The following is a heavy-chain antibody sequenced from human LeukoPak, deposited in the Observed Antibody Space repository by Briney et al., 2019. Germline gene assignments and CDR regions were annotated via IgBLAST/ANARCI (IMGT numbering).Heavy chain of an antibody. CDR3: ARHDNTGWYVFAY. D-gene: IGHD6-19*01. J-gene: IGHJ4*02. Sequence: PSETLSLTCTVSGGSISSYYWSWIRQPPGKGLEWIGYIHDTGNTKYNPSLESRVTISVDTSKNQFSLKPNSVTAADTAVYYCARHDNTGWYVFAYWGQGTQVTVSS. CDR2: IHDTGNT. CDR1: GGSISSYY. V-gene: IGHV4-59*08.